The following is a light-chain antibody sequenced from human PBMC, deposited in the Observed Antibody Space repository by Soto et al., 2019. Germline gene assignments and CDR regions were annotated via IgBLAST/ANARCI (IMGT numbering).Light chain of an antibody. V-gene: IGKV3-15*01. CDR2: DAS. CDR3: QQYNKWPLS. CDR1: QSIRGS. J-gene: IGKJ4*01. Sequence: EIVMTQSPDTLSVSPEERATLSCRASQSIRGSLAWYQQKPGQAPRLLIYDASTGATGIPDRFSASGSGTEFTLTISSLQSEDFAVYYCQQYNKWPLSFGGGTKVELK.